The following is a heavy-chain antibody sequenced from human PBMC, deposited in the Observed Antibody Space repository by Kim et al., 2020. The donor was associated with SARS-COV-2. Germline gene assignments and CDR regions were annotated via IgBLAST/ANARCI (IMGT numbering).Heavy chain of an antibody. CDR3: ARDEPRGVDI. Sequence: KYYADSVKGRFTISRDNSKNTLYLQMNSLRAEDTAVYYCARDEPRGVDIWGQGTMVTVSS. CDR2: K. V-gene: IGHV3-33*01. D-gene: IGHD3-10*01. J-gene: IGHJ3*02.